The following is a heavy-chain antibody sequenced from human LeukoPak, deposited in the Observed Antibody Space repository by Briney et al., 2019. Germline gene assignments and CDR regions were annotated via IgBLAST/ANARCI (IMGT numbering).Heavy chain of an antibody. Sequence: ASVKVSCKASGYTFTSYGISWVRQAPGQGLEWMGWISAYNGNTNYAQKLQGRVTMTTDTSTSTAYMELRSLRSDDTAVYYCARDTPHLHYDYVWGRYRYTLDYWGQGTLVTVSS. J-gene: IGHJ4*02. V-gene: IGHV1-18*01. CDR2: ISAYNGNT. CDR1: GYTFTSYG. D-gene: IGHD3-16*02. CDR3: ARDTPHLHYDYVWGRYRYTLDY.